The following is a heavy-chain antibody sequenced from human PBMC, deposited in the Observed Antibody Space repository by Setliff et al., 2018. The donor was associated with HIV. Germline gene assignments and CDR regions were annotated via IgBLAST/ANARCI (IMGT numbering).Heavy chain of an antibody. CDR1: GYTFSSYY. J-gene: IGHJ4*02. V-gene: IGHV1-46*01. CDR2: INPSGASR. D-gene: IGHD2-15*01. CDR3: ARRYCSGGRCYLAFDY. Sequence: ASVKVSCKASGYTFSSYYMHWVRQAPGQGLEWMGIINPSGASRSFAQKFQGRVTMTGDTSTNTVYMELSTLRSEDTAVYYCARRYCSGGRCYLAFDYWGQGTLVTVSS.